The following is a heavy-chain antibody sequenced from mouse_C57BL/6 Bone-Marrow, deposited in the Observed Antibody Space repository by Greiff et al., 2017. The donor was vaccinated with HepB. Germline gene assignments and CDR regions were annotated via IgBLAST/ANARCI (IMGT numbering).Heavy chain of an antibody. CDR2: IYPRSGNT. D-gene: IGHD1-1*01. Sequence: QVQLQQSGAGLARPGASLKLSCKASGYTFTSYGISWVKQRTGQGLEWIGEIYPRSGNTYYNEKFKGKATLTADKSSSTAYMELRSLTSEDSAVYFCARPFITTVYYFDYWGQGTTLTVSS. J-gene: IGHJ2*01. CDR1: GYTFTSYG. V-gene: IGHV1-81*01. CDR3: ARPFITTVYYFDY.